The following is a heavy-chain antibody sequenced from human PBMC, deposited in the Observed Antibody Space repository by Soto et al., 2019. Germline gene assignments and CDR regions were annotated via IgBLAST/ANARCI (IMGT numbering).Heavy chain of an antibody. CDR3: CKDLPLTAGWVIAH. D-gene: IGHD3-16*02. CDR1: GLNFINAW. CDR2: IKSKPDGGTA. J-gene: IGHJ4*01. V-gene: IGHV3-15*01. Sequence: DVQLVESGGGLVKPGGSLRLSCAASGLNFINAWMTWVRQAPGKGLEWVGHIKSKPDGGTAEYAASVKGRFVISREDSKDTVYLQMDSLKSEDTAVYYFCKDLPLTAGWVIAHWGQGTLVTVSS.